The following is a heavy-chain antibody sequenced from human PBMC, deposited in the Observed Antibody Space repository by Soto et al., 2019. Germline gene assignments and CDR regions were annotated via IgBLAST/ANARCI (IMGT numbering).Heavy chain of an antibody. CDR2: INHSGNT. CDR3: AGNRGGFDY. Sequence: SETLSLTCAVYGGSFSGYYWSWIRQPPGKGLEWIGEINHSGNTNYNPSLKSRVTISVDKSKNQFSLKLSSVTAADTAVYDSAGNRGGFDYWGQGTLVTVSS. J-gene: IGHJ4*02. CDR1: GGSFSGYY. D-gene: IGHD3-16*01. V-gene: IGHV4-34*01.